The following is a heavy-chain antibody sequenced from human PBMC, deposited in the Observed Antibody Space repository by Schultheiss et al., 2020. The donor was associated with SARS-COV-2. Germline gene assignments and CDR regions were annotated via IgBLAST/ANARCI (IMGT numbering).Heavy chain of an antibody. V-gene: IGHV3-30-3*02. CDR2: ISYDGSNK. D-gene: IGHD2-15*01. J-gene: IGHJ4*02. Sequence: GGSLRLSCAASGFTFSSYAMHWVRQAPGKGLEWVAVISYDGSNKYYADSVKGRFTISRDNSKNTLYLQMTSLRPEDTAVYYCAKTTVVVVAANPDYWGQGTLVTVSS. CDR3: AKTTVVVVAANPDY. CDR1: GFTFSSYA.